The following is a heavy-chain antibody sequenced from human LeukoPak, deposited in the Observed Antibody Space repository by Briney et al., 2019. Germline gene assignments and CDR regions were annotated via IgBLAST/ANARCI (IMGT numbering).Heavy chain of an antibody. CDR2: INHSGST. Sequence: SETLSLTCAVYGGSFSGYYWSWIRQPPGKGLEWIGEINHSGSTNYNPSLKSRVTISVDTSKNQFSLKLSSVTAADTAVYYCARSSYFVAEPPGHRGRGTLVSVSS. CDR1: GGSFSGYY. V-gene: IGHV4-34*01. CDR3: ARSSYFVAEPPGH. D-gene: IGHD1-14*01. J-gene: IGHJ4*02.